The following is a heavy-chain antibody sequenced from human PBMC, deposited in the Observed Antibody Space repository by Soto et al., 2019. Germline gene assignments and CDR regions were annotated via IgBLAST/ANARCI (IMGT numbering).Heavy chain of an antibody. CDR3: ARMRPGTKYYYGSGMARGYGMDV. D-gene: IGHD3-10*01. CDR1: GDSVSSNSAA. V-gene: IGHV6-1*01. J-gene: IGHJ6*02. CDR2: TYYRSKWYN. Sequence: PSQTLSLTCAISGDSVSSNSAAWNWIRQSPSRGLEWLGRTYYRSKWYNDYAVSVKSRITINPDTSKNQFSLQLNSVTPEDTAVYYCARMRPGTKYYYGSGMARGYGMDVWGQGTTVTVSS.